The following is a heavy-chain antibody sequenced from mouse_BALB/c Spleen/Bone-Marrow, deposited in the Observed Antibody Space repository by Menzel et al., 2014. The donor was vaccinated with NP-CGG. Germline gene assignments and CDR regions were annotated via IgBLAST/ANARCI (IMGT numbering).Heavy chain of an antibody. CDR1: GYSITSDYA. Sequence: DVKLQESGPGLVKPFQSLSLTCTVTGYSITSDYAWNWIRQFPGNKLEWMGYISYSGSFSYNPSLKSRISVTRDTSKNQFFLQLNSVTAEDTATYYCARSGGKRYFADWGAGTSVTVSS. J-gene: IGHJ1*01. CDR2: ISYSGSF. D-gene: IGHD1-1*02. CDR3: ARSGGKRYFAD. V-gene: IGHV3-2*02.